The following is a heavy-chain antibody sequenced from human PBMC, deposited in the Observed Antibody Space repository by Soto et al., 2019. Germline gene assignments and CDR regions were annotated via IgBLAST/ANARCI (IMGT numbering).Heavy chain of an antibody. D-gene: IGHD3-10*01. J-gene: IGHJ6*02. CDR1: GFTFSSYG. CDR2: IWYDGSNK. Sequence: GGSLRLSCAASGFTFSSYGMHWVRQAPGKGLEWVAVIWYDGSNKYYADSVKGRFTISRDNSKNTLYLQMNSLRAEDTAVYYCARDRSGDDYYYYDGKDVWGQGTTVTVSS. V-gene: IGHV3-33*01. CDR3: ARDRSGDDYYYYDGKDV.